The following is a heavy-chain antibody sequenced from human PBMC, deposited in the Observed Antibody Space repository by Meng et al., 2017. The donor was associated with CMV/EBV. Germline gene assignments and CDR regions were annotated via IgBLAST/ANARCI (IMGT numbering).Heavy chain of an antibody. CDR2: ITPIFGVA. D-gene: IGHD2-2*01. J-gene: IGHJ4*02. Sequence: SVKVSCKASGVTFSSCTLSWVRQAPGQGLEWMGGITPIFGVAQYAQNFQGRVTITADEYTNTAYMDVSSLRSEDTAVYYCATGATTSRFRVYYWGQGTLVTVSS. CDR1: GVTFSSCT. CDR3: ATGATTSRFRVYY. V-gene: IGHV1-69*13.